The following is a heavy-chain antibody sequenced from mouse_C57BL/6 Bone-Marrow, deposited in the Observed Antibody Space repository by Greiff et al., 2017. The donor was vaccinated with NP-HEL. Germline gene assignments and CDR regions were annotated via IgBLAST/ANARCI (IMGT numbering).Heavy chain of an antibody. CDR2: IDPSDSYT. CDR1: GYTFTSYW. V-gene: IGHV1-59*01. Sequence: VQLQQPGAELVRPGTSVKLSCKASGYTFTSYWMHWVKQRPGQGLEWIGVIDPSDSYTNYNQKFKGKATLTVDTSSSTAYMQLSSLTSEDSAVYYCARSGLLYWYFDVWGTGTTVTVAS. J-gene: IGHJ1*03. CDR3: ARSGLLYWYFDV.